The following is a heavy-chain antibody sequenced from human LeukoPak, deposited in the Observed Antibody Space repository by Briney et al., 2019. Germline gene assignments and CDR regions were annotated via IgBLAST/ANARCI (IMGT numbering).Heavy chain of an antibody. Sequence: GGSLRLSCAASGFTFSSYSMNWVRQAPGRGLEWLSYIAGNSRPIHYADSVKGPFIISRDNAKKSLYLQMDSLRAEDTAVYYWVRDYMCAFDIWGQGTMVTVSS. V-gene: IGHV3-48*01. CDR2: IAGNSRPI. CDR3: VRDYMCAFDI. CDR1: GFTFSSYS. J-gene: IGHJ3*02.